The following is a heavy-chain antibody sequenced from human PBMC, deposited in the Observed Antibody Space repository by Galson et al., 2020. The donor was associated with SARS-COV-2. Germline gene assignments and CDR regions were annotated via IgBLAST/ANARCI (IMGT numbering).Heavy chain of an antibody. D-gene: IGHD1-26*01. CDR1: GFNFKNAW. CDR2: IKSNVNGGTT. CDR3: TAIVGGGDTFDN. V-gene: IGHV3-15*01. J-gene: IGHJ3*02. Sequence: GESLKISCAASGFNFKNAWMSWVRQAPGKGLEWVGRIKSNVNGGTTDYAAPVKGRFTISRDDSKNTLYLQMNSLKTEDTGVYYCTAIVGGGDTFDNWGQGTMVTVSP.